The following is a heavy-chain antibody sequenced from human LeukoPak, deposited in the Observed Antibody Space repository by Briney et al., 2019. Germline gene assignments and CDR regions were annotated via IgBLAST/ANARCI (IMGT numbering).Heavy chain of an antibody. CDR3: AISSGWDSDY. J-gene: IGHJ4*02. V-gene: IGHV3-43*02. D-gene: IGHD6-19*01. CDR1: GFTFDDYA. Sequence: GGSLRLSCAASGFTFDDYAMHWVRQAPGKGLEWVCLISGDGGITYYADSVKGRFTISRDNRKHSLYLQMNSLRTEDTALYYCAISSGWDSDYWGQGTLVTVSS. CDR2: ISGDGGIT.